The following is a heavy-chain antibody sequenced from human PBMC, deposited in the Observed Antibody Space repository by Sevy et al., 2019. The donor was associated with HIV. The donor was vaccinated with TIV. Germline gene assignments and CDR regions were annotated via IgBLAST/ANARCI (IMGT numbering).Heavy chain of an antibody. D-gene: IGHD3-10*01. V-gene: IGHV3-23*01. CDR2: ISGSGGST. CDR3: GMGGFYGSGSYYIGYYYYGMDV. J-gene: IGHJ6*02. CDR1: GFTFSSYA. Sequence: GGSLRLSCAASGFTFSSYAMSWVRQAPGKGLEWVSAISGSGGSTYYADSVKGRFPISRDNSKNTLYLQMNILRAEDTAVYYCGMGGFYGSGSYYIGYYYYGMDVWGQGTTVTVSS.